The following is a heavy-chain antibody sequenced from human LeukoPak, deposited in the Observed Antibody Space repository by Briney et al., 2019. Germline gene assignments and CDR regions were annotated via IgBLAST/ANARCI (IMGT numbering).Heavy chain of an antibody. J-gene: IGHJ4*02. D-gene: IGHD1-26*01. CDR1: GGSMTTYH. CDR2: IYFTGST. Sequence: SETLSLTCTVSGGSMTTYHWSWIRQPPGKGLEWIGYIYFTGSTSYNPSLKSRVTISVDTSRNQFSLKLPSVTAADTAVYYCARTVRVGATGKLDHWSQGSLVTVSS. V-gene: IGHV4-59*01. CDR3: ARTVRVGATGKLDH.